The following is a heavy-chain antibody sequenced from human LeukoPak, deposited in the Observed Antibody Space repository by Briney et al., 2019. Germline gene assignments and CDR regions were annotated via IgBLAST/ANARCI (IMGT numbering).Heavy chain of an antibody. Sequence: GGSLRLSCAASGFTFSNAWMSWVRQAPGKGLEWVARTVVGGTTDYAAPVKGRFTISRDDSMNMLYLQMDSLKTGDTAMYYCATDVPSPLAQIDYWGQGTPVTVSS. CDR2: TVVGGTT. CDR1: GFTFSNAW. V-gene: IGHV3-15*04. D-gene: IGHD1-14*01. J-gene: IGHJ4*02. CDR3: ATDVPSPLAQIDY.